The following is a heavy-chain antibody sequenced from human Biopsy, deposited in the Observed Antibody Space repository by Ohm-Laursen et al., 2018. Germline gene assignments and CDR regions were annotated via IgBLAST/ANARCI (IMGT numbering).Heavy chain of an antibody. D-gene: IGHD3-10*01. CDR3: ARGTNYYGSGRNRHWFDP. Sequence: TLSLTCDVSGGDINNYYWSWIRQPAGKGLEWIGRIYPGGSTNYNPSLKSRVTMSVDTSKKQLSLKLSSVTAADTAVYYCARGTNYYGSGRNRHWFDPWGQGTQVTVSS. CDR1: GGDINNYY. J-gene: IGHJ5*02. V-gene: IGHV4-4*07. CDR2: IYPGGST.